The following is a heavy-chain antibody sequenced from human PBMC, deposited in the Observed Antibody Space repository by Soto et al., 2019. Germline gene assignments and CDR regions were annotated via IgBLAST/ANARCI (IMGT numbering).Heavy chain of an antibody. CDR1: GFTFSSYA. CDR2: ISYDGSNK. V-gene: IGHV3-30-3*01. D-gene: IGHD7-27*01. Sequence: GSLRLSCAASGFTFSSYAMHWVRQAPGKGLEWVAVISYDGSNKYYADSVKGRFTISRDNSKNTLYLQMNSLRAEDTAVYYCARPLRSLWASYYYYYYGMDVWGQGTTVTV. CDR3: ARPLRSLWASYYYYYYGMDV. J-gene: IGHJ6*02.